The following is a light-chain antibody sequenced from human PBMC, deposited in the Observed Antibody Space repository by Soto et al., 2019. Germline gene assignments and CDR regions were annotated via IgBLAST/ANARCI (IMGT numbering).Light chain of an antibody. J-gene: IGKJ1*01. Sequence: EIVVTQSPDTLSVSPWERATLSCRASQSVSTNLAGYQQKPGQAPRLLIYGASTRATGVPARFSGSGSGTEFTLTIGSLQSEDFAVYYCQQYNNWPRTFGQGTKVDIK. CDR3: QQYNNWPRT. V-gene: IGKV3-15*01. CDR2: GAS. CDR1: QSVSTN.